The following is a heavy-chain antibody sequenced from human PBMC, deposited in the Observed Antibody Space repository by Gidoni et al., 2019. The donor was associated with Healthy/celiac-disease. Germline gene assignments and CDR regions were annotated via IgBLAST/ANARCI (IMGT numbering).Heavy chain of an antibody. CDR2: IYTSGST. J-gene: IGHJ6*02. CDR1: GGSISRYY. Sequence: QVQLQESGPGLVKPSETLSLTCTVSGGSISRYYWSWIRQPAGKGLEWIGRIYTSGSTNYNPSRKSRVTMSVDTSKNQFSLKLSSVTAADTAVYYCARDPSYYYDSSGYEDYYYGMDVWGQGTTVTVSS. V-gene: IGHV4-4*07. D-gene: IGHD3-22*01. CDR3: ARDPSYYYDSSGYEDYYYGMDV.